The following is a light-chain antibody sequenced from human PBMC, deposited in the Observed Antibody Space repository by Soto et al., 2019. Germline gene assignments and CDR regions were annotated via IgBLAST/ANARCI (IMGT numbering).Light chain of an antibody. Sequence: EIVMTQSPATLSVSVGERATLSCRASQSVSSNLAWYQQKPGQAPRLLIYGASTRATGIPARFSGSGSGTEFTLAISSLQSEDFAVYYCQQYNNWPLFGPGTKVDI. CDR1: QSVSSN. J-gene: IGKJ3*01. CDR3: QQYNNWPL. V-gene: IGKV3-15*01. CDR2: GAS.